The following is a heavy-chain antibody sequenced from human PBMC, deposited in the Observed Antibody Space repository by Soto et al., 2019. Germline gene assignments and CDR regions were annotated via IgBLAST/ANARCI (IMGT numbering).Heavy chain of an antibody. J-gene: IGHJ3*02. D-gene: IGHD2-15*01. V-gene: IGHV3-30*18. CDR1: GFTFSSYG. CDR3: AKGDCSGGSCYFSAFDI. CDR2: ISYDGTNN. Sequence: QVQLVESGGGVVQPGRSLRLSCAASGFTFSSYGMHWVCQAPGKGLEWVAVISYDGTNNYYTESVKGRFTISRDNSKNTLFLQMNSLRAEDTAVYFCAKGDCSGGSCYFSAFDIWGQGTMVTVSS.